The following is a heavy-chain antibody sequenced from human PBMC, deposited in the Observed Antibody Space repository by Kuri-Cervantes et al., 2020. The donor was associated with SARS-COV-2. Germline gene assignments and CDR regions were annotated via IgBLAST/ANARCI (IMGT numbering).Heavy chain of an antibody. V-gene: IGHV4-30-4*08. CDR3: ARRSYYDFFTGYYIPFYMDV. CDR1: GGSISSGDYS. CDR2: IYYSGST. D-gene: IGHD3-9*01. J-gene: IGHJ6*03. Sequence: LSLSCTVSGGSISSGDYSWSWIRQPPGKGLEWIGYIYYSGSTYYNPSLKSRVTISVDTSKNQFSLKLSSVTAADTAVYYCARRSYYDFFTGYYIPFYMDVWGKGTTVTVSS.